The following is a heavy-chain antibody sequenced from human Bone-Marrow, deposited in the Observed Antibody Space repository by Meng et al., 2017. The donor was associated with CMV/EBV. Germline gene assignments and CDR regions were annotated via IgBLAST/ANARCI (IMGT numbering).Heavy chain of an antibody. CDR3: ARELGYNYYYGMDV. Sequence: ETLSLTCAASGFTFSSYWMHWVRQAPGKGLVWVSRINSDGSSTNYADSVKGRFTISRDNAKNTLYLQMNSLRAEDTAVYYCARELGYNYYYGMDVWGQGTTVTVSS. D-gene: IGHD2-15*01. CDR1: GFTFSSYW. V-gene: IGHV3-74*01. J-gene: IGHJ6*02. CDR2: INSDGSST.